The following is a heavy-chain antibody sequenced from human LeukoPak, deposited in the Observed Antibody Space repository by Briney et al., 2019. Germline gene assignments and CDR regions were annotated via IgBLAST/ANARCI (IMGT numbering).Heavy chain of an antibody. V-gene: IGHV5-51*01. J-gene: IGHJ3*02. Sequence: ESLKISCKGSGYSFTSYWIGWVRQLPGKGLEWMGIIYPGDSDTRYSPSFQGQVTISADKSISTAYLQWSSLKASDTAMYYCARHRMATLGAFDIWGQGTMVTVSS. CDR2: IYPGDSDT. CDR1: GYSFTSYW. CDR3: ARHRMATLGAFDI. D-gene: IGHD5-24*01.